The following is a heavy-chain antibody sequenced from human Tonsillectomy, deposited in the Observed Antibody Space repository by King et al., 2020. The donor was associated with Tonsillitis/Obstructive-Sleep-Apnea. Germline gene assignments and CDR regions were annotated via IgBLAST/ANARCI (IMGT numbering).Heavy chain of an antibody. CDR1: GFTFDDYA. CDR3: AKGGYSSSWD. CDR2: ISWNSGSI. V-gene: IGHV3-9*01. J-gene: IGHJ4*02. D-gene: IGHD6-13*01. Sequence: VQLVESGGGLAQPGRSLRLSCAASGFTFDDYAMHWVRQAPGKGLERVSCISWNSGSIGYADSSEGRFTISRDNAKNSRFLQMKSLRAEDTAFYYCAKGGYSSSWDWGQGTLVTVSS.